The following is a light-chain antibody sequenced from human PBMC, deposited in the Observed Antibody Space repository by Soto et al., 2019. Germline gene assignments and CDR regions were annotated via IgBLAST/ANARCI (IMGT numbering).Light chain of an antibody. CDR2: GAS. V-gene: IGKV3-20*01. CDR3: QQYGSSLTWT. J-gene: IGKJ1*01. Sequence: EIVLTQSPGTLSLSPGERATLSCRASQSVSSSYLARYQQKPGQAPRLLIYGASSRATGIPDRFSGSGSGTDVTLTISRLEPEDFAVYYCQQYGSSLTWTFGQGTKVEIK. CDR1: QSVSSSY.